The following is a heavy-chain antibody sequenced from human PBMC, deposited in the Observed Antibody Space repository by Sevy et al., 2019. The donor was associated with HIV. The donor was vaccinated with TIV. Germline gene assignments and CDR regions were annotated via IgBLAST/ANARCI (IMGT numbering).Heavy chain of an antibody. CDR2: ISYDGSNK. CDR1: GFTFSSYA. CDR3: ARDPLAMATIGGYFDY. J-gene: IGHJ4*02. V-gene: IGHV3-30-3*01. D-gene: IGHD5-12*01. Sequence: GGSLRLSCAASGFTFSSYAMHWVRQAPGKGLEWVAVISYDGSNKYYADSVKGRFTSARDNSKNTLYLQMNSLRGEDTAVYYCARDPLAMATIGGYFDYWGQGTLVTVSS.